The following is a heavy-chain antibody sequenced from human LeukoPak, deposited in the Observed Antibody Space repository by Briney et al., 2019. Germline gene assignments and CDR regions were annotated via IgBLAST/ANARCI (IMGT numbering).Heavy chain of an antibody. D-gene: IGHD2-15*01. J-gene: IGHJ4*02. Sequence: GGSLRLSCAASGFTFSSYAMCWVRQAPGKGLEWVSAISGNDGSTYYADSVKGRFTISRDNSKNTLYLQMNSLRAEDTAVYYCAREGNGLLSKDLDYWGQGTLVTVSS. V-gene: IGHV3-23*01. CDR2: ISGNDGST. CDR3: AREGNGLLSKDLDY. CDR1: GFTFSSYA.